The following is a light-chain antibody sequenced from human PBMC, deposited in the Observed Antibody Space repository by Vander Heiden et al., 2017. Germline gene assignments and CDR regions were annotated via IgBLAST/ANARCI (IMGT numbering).Light chain of an antibody. CDR1: QSVLYSSNNKNY. V-gene: IGKV4-1*01. CDR3: QQYYSNPGPLT. Sequence: DIVMTQSPDSLAVSLGERATINCKSSQSVLYSSNNKNYLAWYQQKPGQPPKLLIYWASTRESGVPDRFSGSGSGTDFTLTISSLQAEDVAVYYCQQYYSNPGPLTFGGGTKVEIK. CDR2: WAS. J-gene: IGKJ4*01.